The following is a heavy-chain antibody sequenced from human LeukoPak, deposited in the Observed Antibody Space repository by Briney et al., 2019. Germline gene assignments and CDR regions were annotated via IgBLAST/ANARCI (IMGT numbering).Heavy chain of an antibody. CDR2: IRSKAYRGTT. D-gene: IGHD1-7*01. CDR1: GFTFGDHA. Sequence: GGSLRLSCTASGFTFGDHAMSWVRQAPGKGLEWVGFIRSKAYRGTTEYAASVKGRFTISRDDSNSIAYLQMNSLEPEDTAVYFCSRGPMELWIHNAMDVWGRGTTVTVSS. CDR3: SRGPMELWIHNAMDV. J-gene: IGHJ6*02. V-gene: IGHV3-49*04.